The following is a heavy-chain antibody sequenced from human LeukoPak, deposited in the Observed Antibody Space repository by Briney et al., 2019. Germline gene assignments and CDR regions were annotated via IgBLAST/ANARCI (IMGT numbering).Heavy chain of an antibody. D-gene: IGHD3-10*02. CDR1: GLSFGGYA. CDR2: IRSKALYGTS. V-gene: IGHV3-49*04. Sequence: QPGRSLRLSCSGSGLSFGGYALSWVRQAPGKGLEWVGFIRSKALYGTSEYAASVEGRFAISRDDSNNLVYLQMNSLKTEDTAVYFCVRESVRDYYFDFWGQGTLVTVSS. J-gene: IGHJ4*02. CDR3: VRESVRDYYFDF.